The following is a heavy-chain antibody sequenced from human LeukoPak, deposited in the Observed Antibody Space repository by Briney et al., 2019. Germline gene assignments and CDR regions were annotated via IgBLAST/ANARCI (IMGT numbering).Heavy chain of an antibody. CDR1: GFTFSIYA. D-gene: IGHD1-26*01. CDR2: ISGGSEST. J-gene: IGHJ5*02. Sequence: PGGSLRLSCVASGFTFSIYAMTWVRQAPGKGLEWVSGISGGSESTYYADSVKGRFTISRDNSKNTLYMEMNNLRGADTAVYYRAKGRTAVGSWGQGTRVTVSS. V-gene: IGHV3-23*01. CDR3: AKGRTAVGS.